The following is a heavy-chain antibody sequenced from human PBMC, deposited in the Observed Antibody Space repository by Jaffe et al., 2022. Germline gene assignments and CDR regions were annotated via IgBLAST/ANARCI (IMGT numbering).Heavy chain of an antibody. D-gene: IGHD3-10*01. CDR1: GYTFTSYY. CDR2: INPSGGST. Sequence: QVQLVQSGAEVKKPGASVKVSCKASGYTFTSYYMHWVRQAPGQGLEWMGIINPSGGSTSYAQKFQGRVTMTRDTSTSTVYMELSSLRSEDTAVYYCAGGTFQSGSYYKYTEPYYYYYMDVWGKGTTVTVSS. CDR3: AGGTFQSGSYYKYTEPYYYYYMDV. V-gene: IGHV1-46*03. J-gene: IGHJ6*03.